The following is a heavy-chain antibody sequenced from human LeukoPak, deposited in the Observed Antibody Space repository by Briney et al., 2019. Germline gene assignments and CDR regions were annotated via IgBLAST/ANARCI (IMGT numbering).Heavy chain of an antibody. V-gene: IGHV4-4*07. CDR3: ARDSGRYCSGGSCYSSDY. CDR2: IYYNGNT. CDR1: GGSISSYY. D-gene: IGHD2-15*01. J-gene: IGHJ4*02. Sequence: SETLSLTCTVSGGSISSYYWCWIRQPAGEGLEWIGSIYYNGNTFYNPSLKSRVTISVDTSKNQFSLKLSSVTAADTAVYYCARDSGRYCSGGSCYSSDYWGQGTLVTVSS.